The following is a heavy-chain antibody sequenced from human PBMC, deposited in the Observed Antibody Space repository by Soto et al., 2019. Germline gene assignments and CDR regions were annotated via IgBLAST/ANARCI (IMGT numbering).Heavy chain of an antibody. J-gene: IGHJ3*02. CDR1: GGSISSSNW. Sequence: SETLSLTCAVSGGSISSSNWWSWVRQPPGKGPEWIGEIYHSGSTNYNPSLKSRVTISVDKSKNQFSLKLSSVTAADTAVYYCARDSGYSGYDLDAFDIWGQGTMVTVSS. CDR3: ARDSGYSGYDLDAFDI. CDR2: IYHSGST. D-gene: IGHD5-12*01. V-gene: IGHV4-4*02.